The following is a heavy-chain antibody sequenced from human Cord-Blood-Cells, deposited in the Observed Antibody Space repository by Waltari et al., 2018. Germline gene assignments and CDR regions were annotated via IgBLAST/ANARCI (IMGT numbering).Heavy chain of an antibody. J-gene: IGHJ6*02. Sequence: QVQLVQSGAEVKKPGSSVKVSCKASGGTFSSYAISWVRQAPGQGLEWMGGIIPVFCTVNYAQKFQGRVRITADESTSTADMELSSLRSEYTAVYYCAVYGGGSYYYYYGMDVWGQGTTVTVSS. CDR3: AVYGGGSYYYYYGMDV. CDR2: IIPVFCTV. V-gene: IGHV1-69*01. D-gene: IGHD2-8*01. CDR1: GGTFSSYA.